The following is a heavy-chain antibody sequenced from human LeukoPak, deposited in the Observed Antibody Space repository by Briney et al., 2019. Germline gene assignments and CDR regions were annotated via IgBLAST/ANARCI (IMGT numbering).Heavy chain of an antibody. Sequence: GGSLRLSCVASGYTFSNYAMHWVRQAPGKGLEWVAVISYDGSNKYYADSVKGRFTISRDNSKNTLYLQMNSLRAEDTAVYYCARDSQYCTNGVCSYFDYWGQGTLVTVSS. CDR2: ISYDGSNK. CDR3: ARDSQYCTNGVCSYFDY. V-gene: IGHV3-30*04. D-gene: IGHD2-8*01. J-gene: IGHJ4*02. CDR1: GYTFSNYA.